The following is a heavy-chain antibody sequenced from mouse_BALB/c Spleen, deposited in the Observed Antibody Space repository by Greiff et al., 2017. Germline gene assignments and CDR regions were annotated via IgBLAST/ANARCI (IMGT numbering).Heavy chain of an antibody. Sequence: DVKLQESGPGLVKPSQSLSLTCSVTGYSITSGYYWNWIRQFPGNKLEWMGYISYDGSNNYNPSLKNRISITRDTSKNQFFLKLNSVTTEDTATYYCARGAIYDGYYSYWGQGTTLTVSS. CDR1: GYSITSGYY. J-gene: IGHJ2*01. CDR2: ISYDGSN. V-gene: IGHV3-6*02. D-gene: IGHD2-3*01. CDR3: ARGAIYDGYYSY.